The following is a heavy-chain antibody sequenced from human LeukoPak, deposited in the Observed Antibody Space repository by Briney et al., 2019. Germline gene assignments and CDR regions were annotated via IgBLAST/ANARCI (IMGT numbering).Heavy chain of an antibody. V-gene: IGHV4-61*01. Sequence: SETLSLTCAVSGGSVSSGSYYWSWIRQPPGKGLEWIGYIYYTGSTNYNPSLKSRVTISVDTSKNQFSLKLSSVTAADTAVYYCARDKERNLFDPWGQGTLVTVSS. CDR2: IYYTGST. D-gene: IGHD5-24*01. CDR1: GGSVSSGSYY. CDR3: ARDKERNLFDP. J-gene: IGHJ5*02.